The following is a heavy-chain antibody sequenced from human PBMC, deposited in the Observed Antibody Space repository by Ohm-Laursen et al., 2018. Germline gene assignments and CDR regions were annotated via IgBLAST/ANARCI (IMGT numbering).Heavy chain of an antibody. J-gene: IGHJ5*02. D-gene: IGHD3-22*01. CDR1: GYTFTGYY. Sequence: ASVKVSCKASGYTFTGYYMHWVRQAPGQGLEWMGWINPNSGGTNYAQKFQGRVTMTRDTSISTAYMELSRLRSDDTAVYYCASGGHYYDSSGYYYWSNWFDPWGQGTLVTVSS. CDR2: INPNSGGT. V-gene: IGHV1-2*02. CDR3: ASGGHYYDSSGYYYWSNWFDP.